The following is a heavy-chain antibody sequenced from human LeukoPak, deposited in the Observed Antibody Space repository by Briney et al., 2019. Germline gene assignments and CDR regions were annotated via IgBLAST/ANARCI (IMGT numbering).Heavy chain of an antibody. Sequence: GGSLRLSCSASGFSFNNYAMSWIRQAPGKGLTWVSLVSPAYGRTYYADSVKGRFTISRDNSNNMLSLYMSSLRADDTAVYYCAKGKQYLEWLLDSWGQGTLVTVSS. CDR2: VSPAYGRT. J-gene: IGHJ4*02. CDR1: GFSFNNYA. CDR3: AKGKQYLEWLLDS. D-gene: IGHD3-3*01. V-gene: IGHV3-23*01.